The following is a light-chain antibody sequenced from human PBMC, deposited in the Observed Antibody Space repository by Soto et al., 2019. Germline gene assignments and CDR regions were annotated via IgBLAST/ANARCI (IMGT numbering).Light chain of an antibody. CDR3: SSYTTSNTYV. Sequence: QSALTQPPSVSGSPGQSVTISCTGTSSDIGNYNSVSWYQQPPGTVPKLMIYEVTNRPSGVPDRFSGSKSGNTSSLTISVLQPDDEADYYCSSYTTSNTYVFGTGTKLTVL. V-gene: IGLV2-18*02. J-gene: IGLJ1*01. CDR1: SSDIGNYNS. CDR2: EVT.